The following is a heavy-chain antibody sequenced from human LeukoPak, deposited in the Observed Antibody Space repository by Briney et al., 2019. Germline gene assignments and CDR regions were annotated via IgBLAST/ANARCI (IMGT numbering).Heavy chain of an antibody. CDR1: GFIFSNYW. CDR2: IKQDGSEK. D-gene: IGHD6-13*01. Sequence: PGGSLRLSCAASGFIFSNYWMSWVRQAPGKGLEWVANIKQDGSEKYYVDSVKGRFTISRDNAKNSLYLQMNSMRAEDTAVYYCARDSRQQLVDYFDYWGQGTLVTVSS. V-gene: IGHV3-7*01. J-gene: IGHJ4*02. CDR3: ARDSRQQLVDYFDY.